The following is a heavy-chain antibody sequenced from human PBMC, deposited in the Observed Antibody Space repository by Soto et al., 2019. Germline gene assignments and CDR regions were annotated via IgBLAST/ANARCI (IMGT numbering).Heavy chain of an antibody. CDR2: INSDGSTT. CDR3: GTDGSYAQHV. D-gene: IGHD3-16*01. V-gene: IGHV3-74*03. CDR1: GFTFSSTW. Sequence: EEQVVESGGGLVQPGGSLRLSCAASGFTFSSTWMHWVRHAPGKGLVWVSHINSDGSTTSYADSVRGRFTISRDNAKNPVDLQIISVRPEKTAVYYCGTDGSYAQHVWCKGTTVTVSS. J-gene: IGHJ6*04.